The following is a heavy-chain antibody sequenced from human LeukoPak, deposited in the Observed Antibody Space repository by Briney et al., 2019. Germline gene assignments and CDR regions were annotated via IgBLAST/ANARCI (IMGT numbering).Heavy chain of an antibody. CDR1: GGSINNDF. CDR2: LYTSGST. CDR3: ARGGLLWFGERRTFDI. Sequence: SETLSLTCTVSGGSINNDFLTWVRQPAGKALEWIGRLYTSGSTTYNPSLKSRVTISVDTSKNQFSLKLSSVTAADTAVYYCARGGLLWFGERRTFDIRGQGTMVTVSS. J-gene: IGHJ3*02. V-gene: IGHV4-4*07. D-gene: IGHD3-10*01.